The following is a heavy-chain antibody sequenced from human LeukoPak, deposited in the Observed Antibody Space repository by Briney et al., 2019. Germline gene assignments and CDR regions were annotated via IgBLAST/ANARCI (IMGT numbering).Heavy chain of an antibody. J-gene: IGHJ4*02. CDR1: GYTFTGYY. V-gene: IGHV1-2*02. CDR3: ARAALTTMVRGVIEGGVDY. CDR2: INPNSGGT. Sequence: VASVTVSCKASGYTFTGYYMHWVRQAPGQGLEWMGWINPNSGGTNYAQKFQGRVTMTRDTSISTAYMELSRLRSDDTAVYYCARAALTTMVRGVIEGGVDYWGQGTLVTVSS. D-gene: IGHD3-10*01.